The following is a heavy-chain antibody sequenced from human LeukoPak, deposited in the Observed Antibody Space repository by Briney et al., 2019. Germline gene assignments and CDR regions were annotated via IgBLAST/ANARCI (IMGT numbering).Heavy chain of an antibody. CDR1: GFTFSSYG. Sequence: QAGGSLRLSCAASGFTFSSYGMHWVRQAPGKGLEWVSFIRYDGSNEYYADSVKGRFTISRDNSKNTLYLQMNSLRAEDTAVYYCAKRGGRYSSGLDAFDIWGQGTMVTVSS. CDR3: AKRGGRYSSGLDAFDI. V-gene: IGHV3-30*02. J-gene: IGHJ3*02. CDR2: IRYDGSNE. D-gene: IGHD6-19*01.